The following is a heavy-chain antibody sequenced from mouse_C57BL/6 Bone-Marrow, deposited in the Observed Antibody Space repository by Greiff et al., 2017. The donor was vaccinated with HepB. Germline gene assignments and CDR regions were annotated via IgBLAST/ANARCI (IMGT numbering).Heavy chain of an antibody. CDR2: IHPSDSST. V-gene: IGHV1-78*01. CDR3: AREYMISMDFDY. CDR1: GYTFTDHT. Sequence: VKLQESDPELVKPGASVKISCKASGYTFTDHTIHWMKQSPEQGLEWIGYIHPSDSSTKNNEKFKGKATLTADKSSSTSYMQLNSLTSEDSAFYVCAREYMISMDFDYWGQGTTLTVSS. J-gene: IGHJ2*01. D-gene: IGHD1-1*02.